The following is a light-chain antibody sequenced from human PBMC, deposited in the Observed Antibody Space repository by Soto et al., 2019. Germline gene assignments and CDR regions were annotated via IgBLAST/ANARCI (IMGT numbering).Light chain of an antibody. CDR3: QQYGSSPLT. CDR1: ESVCDNY. J-gene: IGKJ4*01. V-gene: IGKV3-20*01. CDR2: GAS. Sequence: EIVLMQSPVTLSLSPGERATLSCRASESVCDNYLAWYQQRSGQAPRLVIYGASSRASAVPDRFSGSGSGADFTLTISRLEPEDFAVYYCQQYGSSPLTFGGGTKVDIK.